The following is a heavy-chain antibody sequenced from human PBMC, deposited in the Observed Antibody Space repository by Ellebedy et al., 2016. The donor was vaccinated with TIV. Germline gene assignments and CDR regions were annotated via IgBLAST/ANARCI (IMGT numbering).Heavy chain of an antibody. J-gene: IGHJ5*02. V-gene: IGHV1-69*13. CDR2: IIPIFGTA. D-gene: IGHD1-26*01. Sequence: ASVKVSCKASGGTFSSYAISWVRQAPGQGLEWMGGIIPIFGTANYAQKFQGRVTITADESTSTAYMELSSLRSEDTAVYYCARDAREDSAAPNWFDPWGQGTLVTVSS. CDR1: GGTFSSYA. CDR3: ARDAREDSAAPNWFDP.